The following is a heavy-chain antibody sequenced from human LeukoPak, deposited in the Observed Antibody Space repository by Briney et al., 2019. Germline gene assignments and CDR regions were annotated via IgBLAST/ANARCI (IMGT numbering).Heavy chain of an antibody. CDR3: ARWPGYCSGGSCSEYYFDY. V-gene: IGHV4-30-2*01. J-gene: IGHJ4*02. CDR2: IYHSGST. D-gene: IGHD2-15*01. CDR1: GGSTSSGGYS. Sequence: SETLSLTCAVSGGSTSSGGYSWSWIRQPPGKGLEWIGYIYHSGSTYYNPSLKSRVTISVDRSKNQFSLKLSSVTAADTAVYYCARWPGYCSGGSCSEYYFDYWGQGTLVTVSS.